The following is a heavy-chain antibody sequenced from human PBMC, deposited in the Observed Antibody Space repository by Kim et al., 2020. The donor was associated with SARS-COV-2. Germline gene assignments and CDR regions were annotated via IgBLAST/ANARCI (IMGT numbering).Heavy chain of an antibody. CDR2: T. CDR3: AKDGDGGYFDY. Sequence: TSQADSGKGRFTISRDNSKNTLYLQMNSLRAEDTAVYYCAKDGDGGYFDYWGQGTLVTVSS. V-gene: IGHV3-23*03. D-gene: IGHD2-21*02. J-gene: IGHJ4*02.